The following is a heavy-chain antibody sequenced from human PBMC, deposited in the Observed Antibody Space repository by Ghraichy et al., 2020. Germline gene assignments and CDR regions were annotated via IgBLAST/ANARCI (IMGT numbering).Heavy chain of an antibody. D-gene: IGHD3-9*01. CDR2: LSSNGGAT. J-gene: IGHJ6*02. V-gene: IGHV3-23*01. CDR1: GFTFSNYA. CDR3: AKETGTDYYYAMDV. Sequence: GGSLRLSCAASGFTFSNYAMNWVRQAPGKGLEWVSALSSNGGATYYADSVSGRFIISRDNSKNSLYLQMNSLRAEESAVYYCAKETGTDYYYAMDVWGQGTTVTVSS.